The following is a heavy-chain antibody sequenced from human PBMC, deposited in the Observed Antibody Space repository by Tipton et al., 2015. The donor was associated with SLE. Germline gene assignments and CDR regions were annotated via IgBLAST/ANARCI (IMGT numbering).Heavy chain of an antibody. CDR3: ARGESVVVVAATYYYYGMDV. CDR1: GGSFSGYY. CDR2: INHSGST. J-gene: IGHJ6*02. Sequence: TLSLTCAIYGGSFSGYYWSWIRQPPGKGLEWIGEINHSGSTNYNPSLKSRVTISVDTSKDQFSLKLSSVTAADTAVYYCARGESVVVVAATYYYYGMDVWSQGTTVTVSS. D-gene: IGHD2-15*01. V-gene: IGHV4-34*01.